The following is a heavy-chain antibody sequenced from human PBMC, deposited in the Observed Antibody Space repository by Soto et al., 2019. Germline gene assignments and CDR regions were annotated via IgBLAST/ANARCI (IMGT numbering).Heavy chain of an antibody. D-gene: IGHD1-20*01. CDR3: ASYNQRGYYGMDV. CDR1: GYTFTSYA. V-gene: IGHV1-8*02. Sequence: ASVKVSCKAAGYTFTSYAMQWVRQATGQGLEWMGWMNPNSGNTGYAQKFQGRVTMTRNTSISTAYMELSSLRSEDTAVYYCASYNQRGYYGMDVWGQGTTVTVSS. CDR2: MNPNSGNT. J-gene: IGHJ6*02.